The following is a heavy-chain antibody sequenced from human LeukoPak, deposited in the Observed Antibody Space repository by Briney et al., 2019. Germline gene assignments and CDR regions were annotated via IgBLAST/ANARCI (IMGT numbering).Heavy chain of an antibody. CDR2: IYPGDSDT. J-gene: IGHJ5*02. CDR1: GYNFGSYW. V-gene: IGHV5-51*01. Sequence: GESLKISCKGSGYNFGSYWINWVRQMPGKGLEWMGIIYPGDSDTRYSPSFQGQVTISADKSITTAYLQWSSLKASDTAMYYCARRKGLHNWFDPWGQGTLVTVSS. D-gene: IGHD5-12*01. CDR3: ARRKGLHNWFDP.